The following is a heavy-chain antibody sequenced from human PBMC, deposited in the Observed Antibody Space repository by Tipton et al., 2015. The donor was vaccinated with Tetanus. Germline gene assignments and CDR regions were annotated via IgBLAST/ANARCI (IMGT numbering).Heavy chain of an antibody. CDR3: ARDSVAGTLDY. Sequence: SLRLSCAASGFTFSSYWMSWVRQAPGKGLEWVANIKQDGSEKYYVDSVKGRFTISRDNAKNSLYLQMNSLRAKDTAVYYCARDSVAGTLDYWGQGTLVTVSS. CDR1: GFTFSSYW. J-gene: IGHJ4*02. CDR2: IKQDGSEK. D-gene: IGHD6-19*01. V-gene: IGHV3-7*03.